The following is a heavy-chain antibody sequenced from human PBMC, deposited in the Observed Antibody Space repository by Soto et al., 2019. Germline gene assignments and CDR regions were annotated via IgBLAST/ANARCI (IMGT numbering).Heavy chain of an antibody. Sequence: EGSLRLSCAASGFTFSDYWMSWVRQAPGKGPEWVANIKFDGSEKQYVDSVKGRFSISRDNSRNSLFLQMNSLRAGDTAVYYCVKDGGYCSSTTCYSPRNHYFDSWSQGTLVTVSS. CDR1: GFTFSDYW. CDR3: VKDGGYCSSTTCYSPRNHYFDS. J-gene: IGHJ5*01. D-gene: IGHD2-2*01. V-gene: IGHV3-7*03. CDR2: IKFDGSEK.